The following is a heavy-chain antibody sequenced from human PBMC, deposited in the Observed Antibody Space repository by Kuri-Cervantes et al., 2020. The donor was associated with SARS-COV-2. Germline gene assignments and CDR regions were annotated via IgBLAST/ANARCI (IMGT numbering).Heavy chain of an antibody. CDR2: ISSSSSTI. CDR3: SRVSGAPGNTYYEFWSGYPDPGGLWGTFHYYYYDMDV. CDR1: GFTFSSYS. D-gene: IGHD3-3*01. V-gene: IGHV3-48*01. J-gene: IGHJ6*03. Sequence: GGSLRLTCAASGFTFSSYSMNWVRNAPGKGLEWVSYISSSSSTIYYADSVKGRFTISRENAKNSLYLQMKSLRGEDTAVYYCSRVSGAPGNTYYEFWSGYPDPGGLWGTFHYYYYDMDVWGKGTTVTVSS.